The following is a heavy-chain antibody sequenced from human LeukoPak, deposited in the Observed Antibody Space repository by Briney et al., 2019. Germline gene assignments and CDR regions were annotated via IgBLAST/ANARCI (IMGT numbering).Heavy chain of an antibody. CDR3: ARIRDGYNDAYDI. CDR1: GYTFTSYY. CDR2: INPSDGST. V-gene: IGHV1-46*01. J-gene: IGHJ3*02. Sequence: ASVNVSCKASGYTFTSYYIHLVRQAPGQGLGWMAIINPSDGSTTNSQKFQGRVTMTRDTSTSTVYMELSGLRSEDTALYYCARIRDGYNDAYDIWGQGTMVTVPS. D-gene: IGHD5-24*01.